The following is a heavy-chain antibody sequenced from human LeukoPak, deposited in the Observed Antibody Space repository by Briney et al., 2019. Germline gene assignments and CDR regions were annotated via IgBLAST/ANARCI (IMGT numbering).Heavy chain of an antibody. J-gene: IGHJ4*02. V-gene: IGHV3-21*06. Sequence: GGSLRLSCEASGFSFSSYSMDWVRQAPGKGLEWVASITSGSRYLYYEDSVKGRFTVSRDNTKNSLHLQMNSLRVDDTAVYYCARPSGYYAFDSWGQGTLVTVSS. D-gene: IGHD3-22*01. CDR3: ARPSGYYAFDS. CDR2: ITSGSRYL. CDR1: GFSFSSYS.